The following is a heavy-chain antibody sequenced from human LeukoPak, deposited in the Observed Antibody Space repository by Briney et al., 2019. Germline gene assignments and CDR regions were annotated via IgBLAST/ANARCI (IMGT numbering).Heavy chain of an antibody. CDR1: GFTFSSYA. CDR2: ISGSGGST. CDR3: AKDLGHWPHECFDY. Sequence: GGSLRLSCAASGFTFSSYAMSWVRQAPGKGLEWVSAISGSGGSTYYADSVKGRFTISRGNSKNTLYLQMNSLRAEDTAVYYCAKDLGHWPHECFDYWGQGTLVTVSS. D-gene: IGHD3-16*01. J-gene: IGHJ4*02. V-gene: IGHV3-23*01.